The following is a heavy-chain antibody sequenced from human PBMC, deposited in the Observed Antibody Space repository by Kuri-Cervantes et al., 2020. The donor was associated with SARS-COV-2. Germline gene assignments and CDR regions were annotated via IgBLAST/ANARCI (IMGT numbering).Heavy chain of an antibody. CDR3: ARDRVVEAFDI. Sequence: SLRLSCAASGFTFSSYAMHWVRQAPGKGLEWVAVISYDGSNKYYADSVKGRFTISRDNSKNTLYPQMNSLGAEDTAVYYCARDRVVEAFDIWGQGTMVTVSS. D-gene: IGHD2-15*01. CDR1: GFTFSSYA. CDR2: ISYDGSNK. J-gene: IGHJ3*02. V-gene: IGHV3-30-3*01.